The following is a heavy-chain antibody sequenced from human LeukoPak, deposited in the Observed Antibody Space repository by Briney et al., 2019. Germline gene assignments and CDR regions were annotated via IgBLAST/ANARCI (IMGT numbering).Heavy chain of an antibody. Sequence: SETLSLTCTVSGGSISSYYWSWIRQPPGKGLEWIGYIYYSGSTNYNPSLKSRVTISVDTSKNQFSLKLSSVTAADTAVDYCARNGAGETDFVFYVYVGGSYRQSPNYYGRDVWAQGPRVTVSS. CDR3: ARNGAGETDFVFYVYVGGSYRQSPNYYGRDV. CDR2: IYYSGST. J-gene: IGHJ6*02. V-gene: IGHV4-59*08. D-gene: IGHD3-16*02. CDR1: GGSISSYY.